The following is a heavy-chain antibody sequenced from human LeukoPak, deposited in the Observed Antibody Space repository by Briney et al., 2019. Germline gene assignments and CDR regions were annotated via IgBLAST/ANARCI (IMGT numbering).Heavy chain of an antibody. J-gene: IGHJ4*02. CDR2: INPNSGGT. CDR3: ARVNLRQQLVLGY. Sequence: ASVEVSCKASGYTFTGYYMHWVRQAPGQGLEWMGWINPNSGGTNYAQKFQGRVTMTRDTSISTAYMELSRLRSDDTAVYYCARVNLRQQLVLGYWGQGTLVTVSS. D-gene: IGHD6-13*01. CDR1: GYTFTGYY. V-gene: IGHV1-2*02.